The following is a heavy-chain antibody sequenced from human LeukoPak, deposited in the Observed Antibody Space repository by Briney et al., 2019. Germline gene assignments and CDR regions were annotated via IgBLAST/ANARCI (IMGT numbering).Heavy chain of an antibody. J-gene: IGHJ6*02. CDR3: TKDISSGRPAPYGMDV. CDR1: GFTFGAYC. Sequence: QPGGSLRLSCAASGFTFGAYCMHWVRQPPGKGLEWVSAINWNSDTIHYADSVRGRFTISRDNAKNTLYLQMNSLRLEDTAFYFCTKDISSGRPAPYGMDVWGHGTTVTVSS. V-gene: IGHV3-9*01. CDR2: INWNSDTI. D-gene: IGHD3-10*01.